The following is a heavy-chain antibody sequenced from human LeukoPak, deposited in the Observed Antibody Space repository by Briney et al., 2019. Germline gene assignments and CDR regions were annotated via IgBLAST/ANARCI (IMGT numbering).Heavy chain of an antibody. CDR2: ISGSGGST. J-gene: IGHJ3*02. Sequence: AGGSLRLSCAASGFTFSSYGMSWVRQAPGKGLEWVSSISGSGGSTYYADSVKGRFTISRDNSKNTLYLQMHSLRAEDTAVYYCAKAVDLATISVDIWGQGTMVTVSS. CDR3: AKAVDLATISVDI. V-gene: IGHV3-23*01. D-gene: IGHD5-24*01. CDR1: GFTFSSYG.